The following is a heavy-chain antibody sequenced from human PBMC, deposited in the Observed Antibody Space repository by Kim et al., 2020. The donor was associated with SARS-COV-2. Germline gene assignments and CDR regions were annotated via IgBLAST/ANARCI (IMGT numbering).Heavy chain of an antibody. Sequence: SETLSLTCTVSGGSISSSSYYWGWIRQPPGKGLEWIGNIYYSGSTYYNPSLKSRVTISVDTSKNDFSLKLTSVTAADTAVYYCVRQGTSSFDFDYWGQGTLVTVSS. CDR2: IYYSGST. CDR3: VRQGTSSFDFDY. J-gene: IGHJ4*02. V-gene: IGHV4-39*01. D-gene: IGHD6-6*01. CDR1: GGSISSSSYY.